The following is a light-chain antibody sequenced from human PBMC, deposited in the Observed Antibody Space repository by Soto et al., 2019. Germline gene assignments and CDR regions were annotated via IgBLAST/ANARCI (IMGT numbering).Light chain of an antibody. CDR2: DDN. CDR3: GSWDSSLSAYV. Sequence: QCLPTHPPSVSSAPGHMVTISCSGSSSNIGGNSVSWYQQLPGTAPKLLIYDDNKRPSGIPDRFSGSKSGTSATLGITGFQTGDEADYYCGSWDSSLSAYVFGTGTKVTVL. V-gene: IGLV1-51*01. CDR1: SSNIGGNS. J-gene: IGLJ1*01.